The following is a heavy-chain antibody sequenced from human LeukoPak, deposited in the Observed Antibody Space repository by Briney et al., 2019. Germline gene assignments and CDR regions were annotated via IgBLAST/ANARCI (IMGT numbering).Heavy chain of an antibody. J-gene: IGHJ5*02. CDR2: IRQDGSEK. CDR3: AKGLTMMEDDPAWFDP. D-gene: IGHD3-22*01. V-gene: IGHV3-7*01. Sequence: PGGSLRLSCAASGFTFSDYWMSWVRQAPGKGLEWVANIRQDGSEKNYVGSVKGRFTISRDNAKNSLYLQMNRLRAEDAAVYYCAKGLTMMEDDPAWFDPWGQGTLVTVSS. CDR1: GFTFSDYW.